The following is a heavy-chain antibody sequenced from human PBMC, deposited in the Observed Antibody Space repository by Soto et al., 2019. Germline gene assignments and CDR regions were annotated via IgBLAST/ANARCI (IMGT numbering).Heavy chain of an antibody. CDR3: ARDIVVVPAAHSPHYYYYYGMDX. J-gene: IGHJ6*02. D-gene: IGHD2-2*01. Sequence: GGSLRLSCAASGFTFSSYSMNWVRQAPGKGLEWVSSISSSSSYIYYADSVKGRFTISRDKSKNSLYLQMNSLRAEDTAVYYCARDIVVVPAAHSPHYYYYYGMDXWGQGTTVTVS. CDR1: GFTFSSYS. CDR2: ISSSSSYI. V-gene: IGHV3-21*01.